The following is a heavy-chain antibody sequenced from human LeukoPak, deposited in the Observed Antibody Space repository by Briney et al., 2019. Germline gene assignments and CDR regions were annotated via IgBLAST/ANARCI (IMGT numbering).Heavy chain of an antibody. CDR3: AKAVGYSGSQSLDY. CDR1: GFTFSNYA. Sequence: GGSLRLSCAASGFTFSNYAMAWVRQAPGKGLEWVSGIRGSGGTPYYADSVKGRFTISRDNSKNTLYLQMNSLRAEDTAAYYCAKAVGYSGSQSLDYGGREPLAPVSS. V-gene: IGHV3-23*01. D-gene: IGHD5-12*01. J-gene: IGHJ4*02. CDR2: IRGSGGTP.